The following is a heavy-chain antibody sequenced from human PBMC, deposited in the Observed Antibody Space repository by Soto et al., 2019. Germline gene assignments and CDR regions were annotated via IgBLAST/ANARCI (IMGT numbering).Heavy chain of an antibody. Sequence: GASVKVSCKSSGYTFTDHYIHWVRQAPGQGLEWMGWINPKSGDTKYAQQFQGRVTMTRDTSISTAYMELSRLRSDDTSMYYCAREVRNGMDVWGRGTTVTVSS. D-gene: IGHD3-10*01. CDR2: INPKSGDT. J-gene: IGHJ6*02. CDR1: GYTFTDHY. V-gene: IGHV1-2*02. CDR3: AREVRNGMDV.